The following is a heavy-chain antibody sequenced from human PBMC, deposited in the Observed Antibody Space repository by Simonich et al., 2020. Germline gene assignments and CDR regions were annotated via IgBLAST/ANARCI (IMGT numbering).Heavy chain of an antibody. CDR2: ISDYNVNT. D-gene: IGHD1-1*01. J-gene: IGHJ3*02. V-gene: IGHV1-18*01. CDR1: GYTFTSYG. CDR3: ARSTTGTTAFDI. Sequence: QVQLVQSGAEVKKPGASVKVSCKASGYTFTSYGISWVRQAPGQGLEWMGWISDYNVNTTYAQKLQGGDTITTDTSTSTAYMELSSLRSDDTAVYYCARSTTGTTAFDIWGQGTMVTVSS.